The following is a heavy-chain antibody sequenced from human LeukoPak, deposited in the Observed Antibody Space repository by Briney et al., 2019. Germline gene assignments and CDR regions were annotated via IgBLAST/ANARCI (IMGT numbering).Heavy chain of an antibody. CDR2: INCDGGRT. CDR3: ARGWTGDPAPYFFDY. D-gene: IGHD3/OR15-3a*01. V-gene: IGHV3-20*04. CDR1: GFTFDHYG. J-gene: IGHJ4*02. Sequence: GGNLRLYCAASGFTFDHYGPVRVGPAPGKGWEWVSSINCDGGRTGYADSVKGRFTISRDNAKNSLYLQMNSLRAEDTALYYCARGWTGDPAPYFFDYWGQGILVTVSS.